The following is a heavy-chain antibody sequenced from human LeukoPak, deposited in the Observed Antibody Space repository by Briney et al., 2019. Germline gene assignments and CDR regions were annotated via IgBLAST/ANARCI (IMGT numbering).Heavy chain of an antibody. Sequence: GRSLRLSCAASGFTFDDYAMHWVRQAPGKGLEWVSGISWNSGSIGYADSVKGRFTISRDNAKNSLYLQMNSLRAEDTAVYYCAREIVVPAVYYYYGMDVWGQGTTVTVSS. CDR3: AREIVVPAVYYYYGMDV. CDR1: GFTFDDYA. J-gene: IGHJ6*02. CDR2: ISWNSGSI. D-gene: IGHD2-2*01. V-gene: IGHV3-9*01.